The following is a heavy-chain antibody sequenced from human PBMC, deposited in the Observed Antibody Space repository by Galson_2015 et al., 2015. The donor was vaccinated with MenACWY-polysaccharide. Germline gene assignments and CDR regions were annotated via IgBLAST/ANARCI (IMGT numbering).Heavy chain of an antibody. CDR3: AREVDTAMATGISYYYGMDV. V-gene: IGHV1-46*01. CDR1: GYTFTSYY. CDR2: INPSGAGT. Sequence: SVKVSCKASGYTFTSYYMHWVRQAPGQGLEWMGTINPSGAGTSYAQKFQGRVTMTRDTSTDTVYMELSSLRSEDTAVYYCAREVDTAMATGISYYYGMDVWGQGTTVTVSS. J-gene: IGHJ6*02. D-gene: IGHD5-18*01.